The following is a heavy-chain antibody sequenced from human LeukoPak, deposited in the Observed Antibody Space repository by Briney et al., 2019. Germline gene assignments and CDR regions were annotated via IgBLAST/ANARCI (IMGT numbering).Heavy chain of an antibody. CDR1: GYIFTSYW. V-gene: IGHV5-51*01. Sequence: GESLKISCKGSGYIFTSYWIGWVRQIPGKGLEWMGIIYVGDSDTRYSPSFQGQVTISADKSISTAYLQWNSLKASDTAMYYCARKQFYGSGSSIDYWGQGTLVTVSS. D-gene: IGHD3-10*01. CDR3: ARKQFYGSGSSIDY. CDR2: IYVGDSDT. J-gene: IGHJ4*02.